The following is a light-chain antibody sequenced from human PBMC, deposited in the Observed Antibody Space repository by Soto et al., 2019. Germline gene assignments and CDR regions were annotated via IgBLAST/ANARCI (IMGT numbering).Light chain of an antibody. CDR3: KRQCGSPRR. CDR1: QSVISSY. J-gene: IGKJ2*04. Sequence: IVVRQPPGAPALSPGERATLSCRASQSVISSYLAWYQQKPGQAPSLLIYGASSRATGIPDRFSGSGSGTDYDTTISGLEHVAFDDYYGKRQCGSPRRLGQEAKR. CDR2: GAS. V-gene: IGKV3-20*01.